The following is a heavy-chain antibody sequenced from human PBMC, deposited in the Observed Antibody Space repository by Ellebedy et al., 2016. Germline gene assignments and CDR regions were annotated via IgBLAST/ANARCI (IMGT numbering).Heavy chain of an antibody. V-gene: IGHV1-58*02. Sequence: ASVKVSCKASGFTFTSSAMQWVRQARGQRLEWIGWIVVGSGNTNYAQKFQERGTITRDMSTSTAYMELSSLRSEDTAVYYCAADPGSWYDFWSGYYTWEEYYYGMDVWGQGTTVTVSS. J-gene: IGHJ6*02. D-gene: IGHD3-3*01. CDR3: AADPGSWYDFWSGYYTWEEYYYGMDV. CDR2: IVVGSGNT. CDR1: GFTFTSSA.